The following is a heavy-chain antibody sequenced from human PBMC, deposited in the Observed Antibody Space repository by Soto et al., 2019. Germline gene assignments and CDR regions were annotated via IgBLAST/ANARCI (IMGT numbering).Heavy chain of an antibody. Sequence: QVQLVESGGGVVQPGRSLRLSCAASGFTFSSYAMHWVRQAPGNGLEWVAVIRYDGSNKNYADSVKGRFTISRDNSKNTLYLQMNRLRPEDTAVYYCAKARHGSGTYSYFDYWGQGILVTVSS. D-gene: IGHD3-10*01. V-gene: IGHV3-30*18. CDR3: AKARHGSGTYSYFDY. CDR1: GFTFSSYA. CDR2: IRYDGSNK. J-gene: IGHJ4*02.